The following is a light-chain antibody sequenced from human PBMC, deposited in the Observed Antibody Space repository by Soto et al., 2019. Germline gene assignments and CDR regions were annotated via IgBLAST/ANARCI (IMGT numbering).Light chain of an antibody. CDR3: QQYHSTPLT. CDR1: QSVLYSSNNKNY. J-gene: IGKJ4*01. CDR2: WAS. V-gene: IGKV4-1*01. Sequence: DIVMTQSPDSLAVSLGERATINCKSSQSVLYSSNNKNYLAWYQQKPGQPPKLLIYWASTRESGVPDRFSGSGSGTDFTLTISSLQAEDVAVYSCQQYHSTPLTFGGGTKVDIK.